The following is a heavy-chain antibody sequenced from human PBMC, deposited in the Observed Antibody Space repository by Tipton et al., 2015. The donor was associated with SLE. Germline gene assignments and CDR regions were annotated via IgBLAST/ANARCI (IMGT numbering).Heavy chain of an antibody. CDR1: GGSISSGSYY. J-gene: IGHJ4*02. CDR3: VREGATYYYDSSGYYYPYYFDY. Sequence: LRLSCTVSGGSISSGSYYWSWIRQPAGKGLEWIGHIYTSGSTNYNPSLKSRVTISVDTSKNQFPLKLSSVTAADTAVYYCVREGATYYYDSSGYYYPYYFDYWGQGTLVTVSS. CDR2: IYTSGST. D-gene: IGHD3-22*01. V-gene: IGHV4-61*09.